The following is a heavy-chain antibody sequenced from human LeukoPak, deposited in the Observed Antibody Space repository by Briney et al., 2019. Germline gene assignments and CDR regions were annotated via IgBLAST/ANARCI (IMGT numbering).Heavy chain of an antibody. CDR1: RFTFSSYG. CDR2: ISYDGGSN. V-gene: IGHV3-30*18. CDR3: AKPGYGGNSVRDAFDI. J-gene: IGHJ3*02. D-gene: IGHD4-23*01. Sequence: GGSLRLSCAASRFTFSSYGMHWVRQAPGKGLEWVAVISYDGGSNYYADSVKGRFTISRDNSKNTLYLQMNSLRAEDMAVYYCAKPGYGGNSVRDAFDIWGQGTMVTVSS.